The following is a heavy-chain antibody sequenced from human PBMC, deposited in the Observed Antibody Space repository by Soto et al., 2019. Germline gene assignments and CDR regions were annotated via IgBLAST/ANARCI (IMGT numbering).Heavy chain of an antibody. CDR1: GFTFSSYS. CDR2: ISSSSSYI. V-gene: IGHV3-21*01. J-gene: IGHJ6*02. CDR3: ARVDCSSTSCFYGMDV. Sequence: GGSLRLSCAASGFTFSSYSMNWVRQAPGKGLEWVSSISSSSSYIYYADSVKGRFTISRDNAKNSLYLQMNSLRAEDTAVYYCARVDCSSTSCFYGMDVWGQGTTVTVSS. D-gene: IGHD2-2*01.